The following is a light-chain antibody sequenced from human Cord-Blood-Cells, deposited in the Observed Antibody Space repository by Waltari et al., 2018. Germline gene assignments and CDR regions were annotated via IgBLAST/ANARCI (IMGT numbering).Light chain of an antibody. J-gene: IGLJ2*01. V-gene: IGLV2-23*01. Sequence: QSALTQPASVSGSPGQSITISCTGTSSDVGSYNLVPWYQQHPGKAPKLMIYDGSKRPSGVSNRFSGSKSGNTASLTISGLQAEDEADYYCCSYAGRVFGGGTKLTVL. CDR1: SSDVGSYNL. CDR2: DGS. CDR3: CSYAGRV.